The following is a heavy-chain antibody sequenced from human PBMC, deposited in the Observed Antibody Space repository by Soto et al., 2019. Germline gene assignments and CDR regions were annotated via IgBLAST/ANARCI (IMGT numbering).Heavy chain of an antibody. J-gene: IGHJ3*02. CDR2: IYPGDSDS. D-gene: IGHD5-12*01. V-gene: IGHV5-51*01. CDR3: ATKLVDKPSTHGFDI. CDR1: GYSFISYW. Sequence: EVQLVQSGAEVKKPGESLKISCKGSGYSFISYWIGWVRQMPGKGLEWMGIIYPGDSDSRYSPSFQGQVSISVDKSISPAYLQWTSLNASHTAMYYCATKLVDKPSTHGFDISVHGTMVTFSS.